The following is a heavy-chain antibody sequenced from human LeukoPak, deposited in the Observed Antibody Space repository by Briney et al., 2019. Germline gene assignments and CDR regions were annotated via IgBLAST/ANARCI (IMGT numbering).Heavy chain of an antibody. D-gene: IGHD6-13*01. Sequence: GGSLRLSCAASGFAFSDYWMTWVRQTPGKGLECVANINQYGGEISYVDSVKGRFTISRDNAKNSLSLQMSSLRVEDTAVYYCVKGPLITAAGTYWGQGTLVTVSS. CDR3: VKGPLITAAGTY. V-gene: IGHV3-7*03. J-gene: IGHJ4*02. CDR1: GFAFSDYW. CDR2: INQYGGEI.